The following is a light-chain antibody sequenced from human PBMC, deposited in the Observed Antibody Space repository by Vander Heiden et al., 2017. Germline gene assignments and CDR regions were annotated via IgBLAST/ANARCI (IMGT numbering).Light chain of an antibody. CDR1: QSVSSSY. Sequence: EITLTPAPGTLSLSPGERATLTCRASQSVSSSYVAWYQQKAGQAPRLLIYGASSRATGIPDRFSGSGSATYFTLTISRLDAEDFAVYYCQQYSSSPQTFGQGTKLEIK. J-gene: IGKJ2*01. CDR2: GAS. V-gene: IGKV3-20*01. CDR3: QQYSSSPQT.